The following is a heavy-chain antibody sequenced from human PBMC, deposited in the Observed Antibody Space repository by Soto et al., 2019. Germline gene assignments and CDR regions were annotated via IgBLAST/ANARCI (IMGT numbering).Heavy chain of an antibody. CDR3: ARERNDFWSGYYVASGYPSDV. D-gene: IGHD3-3*01. CDR2: IWYDGSNK. Sequence: GGSLRLSCAASGFTFSSYGMHWVRQAPGKGLEWVAVIWYDGSNKYYADSVKGRFTISRDNSKNTLYLQMNSLRAEDTAVYYCARERNDFWSGYYVASGYPSDVWGKGTTVTVSS. V-gene: IGHV3-33*01. J-gene: IGHJ6*04. CDR1: GFTFSSYG.